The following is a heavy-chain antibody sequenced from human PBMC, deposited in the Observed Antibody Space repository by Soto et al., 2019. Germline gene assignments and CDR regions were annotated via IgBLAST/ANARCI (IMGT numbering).Heavy chain of an antibody. CDR2: MTPNSGNA. Sequence: GASVKVSCKASGYTFTSYDINWVRQATVQGLEWMGWMTPNSGNAGYEEKFQGRVTMTRNTSISTAYMELSSLRSDDTAVYYCAIGRGSNSPQTTFDFWGQGTLVTVSS. D-gene: IGHD4-4*01. CDR3: AIGRGSNSPQTTFDF. V-gene: IGHV1-8*01. CDR1: GYTFTSYD. J-gene: IGHJ4*02.